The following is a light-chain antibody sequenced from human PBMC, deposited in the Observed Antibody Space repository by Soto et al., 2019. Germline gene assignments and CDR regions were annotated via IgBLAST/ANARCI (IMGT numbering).Light chain of an antibody. CDR2: EGS. V-gene: IGLV2-23*01. CDR1: SSDVGSYNL. Sequence: QSALTQPASVSGSPGQSITISCTGTSSDVGSYNLVSWYQQHPGKAPKLMIYEGSKRPSGVSNRFSGSKSGNTASLTISGLQAEYEADYYCCSYAGSSTLVFDGGTKVTVL. CDR3: CSYAGSSTLV. J-gene: IGLJ2*01.